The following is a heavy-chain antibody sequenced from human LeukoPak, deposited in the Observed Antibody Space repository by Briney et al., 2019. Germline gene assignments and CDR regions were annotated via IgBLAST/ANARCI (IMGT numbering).Heavy chain of an antibody. Sequence: TLSLTCTVSGGSISGYYWSWIRQPPGKALEWLALIYWNDDKRYSPSLKSRLTITKDTSKNQVVLTMTNMDPVDTATYYCAHRRYCSSTSCPQSDAFDIWGQGTMVTVSS. CDR2: IYWNDDK. V-gene: IGHV2-5*01. D-gene: IGHD2-2*01. CDR3: AHRRYCSSTSCPQSDAFDI. J-gene: IGHJ3*02. CDR1: GGSISGYYWS.